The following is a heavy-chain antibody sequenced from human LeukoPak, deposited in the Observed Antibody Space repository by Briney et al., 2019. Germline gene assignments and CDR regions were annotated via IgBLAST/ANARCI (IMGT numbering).Heavy chain of an antibody. CDR2: ISAYNGNI. CDR3: ARTGGTYDFWSGSLYYYYMDV. Sequence: ASVKVSCEASGYTFTSYGISWVRQAPGQGLEWMGWISAYNGNINYAQKLQGRVTMTTDTSTSTAYMELRSLRSDDTAVYYCARTGGTYDFWSGSLYYYYMDVWGKGTTVTVSS. CDR1: GYTFTSYG. V-gene: IGHV1-18*01. D-gene: IGHD3-3*01. J-gene: IGHJ6*03.